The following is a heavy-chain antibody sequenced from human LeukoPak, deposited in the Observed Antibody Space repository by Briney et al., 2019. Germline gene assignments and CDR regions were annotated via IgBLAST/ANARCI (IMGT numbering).Heavy chain of an antibody. D-gene: IGHD3-3*01. CDR2: ISGSDGST. Sequence: GGSLRLSCAASGFTFSSYAMSWVRQAPGKGLEWVSAISGSDGSTYYADSVKGRFTISRDNSKNTLYLQMNSLRAEDTAVYYCASPYYDFWSGYSSDAYYFDYWGQGTLVTVSS. CDR3: ASPYYDFWSGYSSDAYYFDY. CDR1: GFTFSSYA. V-gene: IGHV3-23*01. J-gene: IGHJ4*02.